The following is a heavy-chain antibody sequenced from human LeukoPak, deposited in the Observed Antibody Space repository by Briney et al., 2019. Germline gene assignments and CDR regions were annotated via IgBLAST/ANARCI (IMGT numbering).Heavy chain of an antibody. J-gene: IGHJ3*02. Sequence: SETLSLTCAVYGGSFSGYYWSWIRQPPGKGLEWIGEINHSGSTNYNPFLKSRVTISVDTSKNQFSLKLSSVTAADTAVYYCARANLKAPFFDIWGQGTMVTVPS. CDR1: GGSFSGYY. V-gene: IGHV4-34*01. CDR3: ARANLKAPFFDI. CDR2: INHSGST.